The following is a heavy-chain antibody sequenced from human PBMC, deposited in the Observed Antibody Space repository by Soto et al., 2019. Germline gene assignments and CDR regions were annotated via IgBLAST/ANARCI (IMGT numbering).Heavy chain of an antibody. CDR3: AKRGILGAQGMAYFDL. CDR1: GFTFNTNA. CDR2: ITPDGTEQ. V-gene: IGHV3-30*18. D-gene: IGHD1-26*01. J-gene: IGHJ2*01. Sequence: QVQLMESGGGVVQPGRSLRLSCAASGFTFNTNAMHWVRQAPGKGLEWVAVITPDGTEQYYADSVKGRFTISRDNSKNTLYLQMNSLRLEDMSIYHCAKRGILGAQGMAYFDLWGRGTLVTVSS.